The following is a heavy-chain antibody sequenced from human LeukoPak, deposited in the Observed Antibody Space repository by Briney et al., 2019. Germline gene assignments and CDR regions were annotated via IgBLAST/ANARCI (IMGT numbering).Heavy chain of an antibody. CDR3: ARRRSGSYSRGYFDL. CDR1: GGSISSSTYY. CDR2: IYYSGST. Sequence: SETLSLTCTVSGGSISSSTYYWGWIRQPPGKGLEWIGSIYYSGSTYHNPSLKSRVTISVDTSKNQFSLKLSSVTAADTAVYYCARRRSGSYSRGYFDLWGRGTLVTVSS. V-gene: IGHV4-39*01. D-gene: IGHD1-26*01. J-gene: IGHJ2*01.